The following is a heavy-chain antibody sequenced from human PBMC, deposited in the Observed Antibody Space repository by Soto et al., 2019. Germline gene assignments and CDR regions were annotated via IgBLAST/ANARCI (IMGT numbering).Heavy chain of an antibody. V-gene: IGHV1-69*01. D-gene: IGHD2-2*01. CDR2: IIPIFGTA. Sequence: QVQLVQSGAEVKKPGASVKVSCKASGGTFSSDAISWVRQAPGQGLEWMGGIIPIFGTANYAQKFQGRVTITADESTSTADMALRSLRSEDTAVYYCARSLVVPAATYYYYGMDVCGQGTTVTVSS. CDR1: GGTFSSDA. J-gene: IGHJ6*02. CDR3: ARSLVVPAATYYYYGMDV.